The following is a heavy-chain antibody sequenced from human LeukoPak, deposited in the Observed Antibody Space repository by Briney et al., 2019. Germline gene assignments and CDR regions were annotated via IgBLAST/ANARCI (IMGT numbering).Heavy chain of an antibody. V-gene: IGHV3-23*01. Sequence: GGSLRLSCAASGFNFNNYAMTWVRQAPGKGLDWVSTITSSANSIYYTESVRGRFTISRDNSQNTLHLQMNNLRVEDTGIYYCAKDVGLVASAAIMAFDVWGQGTMVTVSA. D-gene: IGHD2-2*02. CDR2: ITSSANSI. J-gene: IGHJ3*01. CDR1: GFNFNNYA. CDR3: AKDVGLVASAAIMAFDV.